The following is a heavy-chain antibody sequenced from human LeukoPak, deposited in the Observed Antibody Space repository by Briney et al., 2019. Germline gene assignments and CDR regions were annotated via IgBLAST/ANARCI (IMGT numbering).Heavy chain of an antibody. V-gene: IGHV1-2*02. CDR1: GYTFTGYY. D-gene: IGHD3-22*01. J-gene: IGHJ4*02. CDR2: INPNSGGT. CDR3: ARLADYDSSGYFDY. Sequence: ASVKVSCKASGYTFTGYYMHWVRQAPGQGLEWMGWINPNSGGTNYARKFQGRVTMTRDTSISTAYMELSRLRSDDTAVYYCARLADYDSSGYFDYWGQGTLVTVSS.